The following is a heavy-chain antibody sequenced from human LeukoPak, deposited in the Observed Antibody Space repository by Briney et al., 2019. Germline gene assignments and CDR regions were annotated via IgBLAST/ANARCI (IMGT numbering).Heavy chain of an antibody. CDR3: ASISDSSTWKTFNY. CDR1: GGSVSSNSAA. CDR2: TYYRSRWYY. J-gene: IGHJ4*02. Sequence: SQTLSLTCAISGGSVSSNSAAWNWIRQSPSRGLEGLGRTYYRSRWYYDYAVSVKSRITIDPDTSKNQFSLQLNSVTPEDTAVYYCASISDSSTWKTFNYWGQGTLVTVSS. V-gene: IGHV6-1*01. D-gene: IGHD6-13*01.